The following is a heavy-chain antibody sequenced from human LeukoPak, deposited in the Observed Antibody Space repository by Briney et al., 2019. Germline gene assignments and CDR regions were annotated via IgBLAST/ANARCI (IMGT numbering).Heavy chain of an antibody. J-gene: IGHJ5*02. Sequence: ASVKVSCKASGGTFSSYAISWVRQAPGQGLEWMGRIIPIFGTANYAQKFQGRVTITTDESTSTAYMELSSLRSEDTAVYYCAREGAAAGTLGWFDPWGQGTLVTVSS. V-gene: IGHV1-69*05. CDR3: AREGAAAGTLGWFDP. D-gene: IGHD6-13*01. CDR2: IIPIFGTA. CDR1: GGTFSSYA.